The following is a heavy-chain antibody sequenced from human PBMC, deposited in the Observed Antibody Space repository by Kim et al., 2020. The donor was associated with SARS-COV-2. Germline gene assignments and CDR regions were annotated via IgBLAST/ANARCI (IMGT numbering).Heavy chain of an antibody. V-gene: IGHV4-4*02. J-gene: IGHJ4*02. CDR1: GGSISSSNW. Sequence: SETLSLTCAVSGGSISSSNWWSWVRQPPGKGLEWIGEIYHSGSTNYNPSLKSRVTISVDKSKNQFSLKLSSVTAADTAVYYCASGADESSGYSERPLDCWGQGTLVTVSS. D-gene: IGHD3-22*01. CDR3: ASGADESSGYSERPLDC. CDR2: IYHSGST.